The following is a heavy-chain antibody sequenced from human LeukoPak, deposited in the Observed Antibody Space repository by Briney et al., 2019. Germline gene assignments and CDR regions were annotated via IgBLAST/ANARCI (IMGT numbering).Heavy chain of an antibody. D-gene: IGHD3-22*01. CDR1: GFTVSNNY. CDR2: IYSGGTI. Sequence: GGSLRLSCAASGFTVSNNYMSWVRQAPGRGLEWVSVIYSGGTIYYADSVKGRFIISRDNPKNTLFLQMNSLRADDTAVYYCARGLYDDNGGFWGQGTMVTVSS. CDR3: ARGLYDDNGGF. V-gene: IGHV3-53*01. J-gene: IGHJ3*01.